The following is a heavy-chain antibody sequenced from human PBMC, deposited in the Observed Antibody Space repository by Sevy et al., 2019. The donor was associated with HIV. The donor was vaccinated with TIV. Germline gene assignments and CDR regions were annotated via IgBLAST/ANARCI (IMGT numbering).Heavy chain of an antibody. CDR3: AKTETGSYYFDAFDI. CDR2: ITGSGEST. J-gene: IGHJ3*02. CDR1: GFTFSNYD. D-gene: IGHD3-10*01. Sequence: GGSLRLSCAASGFTFSNYDMSWVRQAPGKGLEWVSAITGSGESTYYANSVKGRFAISRDNSKNTLYLQMNRLRAEDTAVYYRAKTETGSYYFDAFDIWGQGTMVTVSS. V-gene: IGHV3-23*01.